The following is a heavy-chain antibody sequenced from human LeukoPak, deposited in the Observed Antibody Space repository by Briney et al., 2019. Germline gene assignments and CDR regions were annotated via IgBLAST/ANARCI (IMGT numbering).Heavy chain of an antibody. D-gene: IGHD3-22*01. CDR1: GFSLSTSGVG. CDR3: AREAYDSSGYPIVDY. J-gene: IGHJ4*02. Sequence: SGPTLVNPTQTLTLTCTFSGFSLSTSGVGVGWIRQPPGKALEWLALIYWDDDMRYSPSLKSRLTITKDTSKNQVVLTMTNMDPVDTATYYCAREAYDSSGYPIVDYWGQGTLVTVSS. V-gene: IGHV2-5*02. CDR2: IYWDDDM.